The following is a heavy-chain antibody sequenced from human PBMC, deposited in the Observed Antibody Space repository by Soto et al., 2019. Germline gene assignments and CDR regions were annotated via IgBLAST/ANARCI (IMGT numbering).Heavy chain of an antibody. CDR3: ARVIVPTTVTTSNWFDP. CDR2: INPSGGST. Sequence: ASVNVSCKASGYTFTTYYMHWVRQAPGQGLEWMGIINPSGGSTNYAQRFQGRVTMTSDTSTSTVYMELSNLRTDDTAVYYCARVIVPTTVTTSNWFDPWGQGTLVTVSS. CDR1: GYTFTTYY. V-gene: IGHV1-46*01. J-gene: IGHJ5*02. D-gene: IGHD4-17*01.